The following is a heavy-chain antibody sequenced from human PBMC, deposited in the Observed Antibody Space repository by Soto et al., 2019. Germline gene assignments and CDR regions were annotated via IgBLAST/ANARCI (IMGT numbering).Heavy chain of an antibody. CDR1: GGSISSNSYF. CDR3: ARHPAIRTNCYVCSWFDP. V-gene: IGHV4-39*01. D-gene: IGHD3-16*01. CDR2: IYYTGTT. Sequence: QLQLQESGPGLVKPSETLSLTCTVSGGSISSNSYFWGWIRQPPGKGLEWIGSIYYTGTTYHNPSLKSRVIISVDTSKNQFSLKLSAVTAADTAVYYCARHPAIRTNCYVCSWFDPWGQGTLVTVSS. J-gene: IGHJ5*02.